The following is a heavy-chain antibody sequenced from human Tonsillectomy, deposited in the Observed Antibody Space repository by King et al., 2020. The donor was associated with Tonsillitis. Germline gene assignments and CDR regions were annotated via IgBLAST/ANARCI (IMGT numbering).Heavy chain of an antibody. V-gene: IGHV3-13*01. J-gene: IGHJ6*03. CDR1: GFTFSNYD. CDR2: IRTAGDT. D-gene: IGHD2-2*01. Sequence: VQLVESGGGLVQPGGSLRLSCAASGFTFSNYDMHWVRQATGKGLEWVSVIRTAGDTYYPDSVKGRFTISRENAKNSFYLQMSSLRAGDTAVYYCARGAVPSANNNYYFYMDVWGKGTTVTVSS. CDR3: ARGAVPSANNNYYFYMDV.